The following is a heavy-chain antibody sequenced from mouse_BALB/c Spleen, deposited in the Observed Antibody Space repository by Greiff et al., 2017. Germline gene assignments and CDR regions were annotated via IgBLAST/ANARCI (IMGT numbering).Heavy chain of an antibody. J-gene: IGHJ2*01. CDR2: IYPGDGDT. Sequence: QVQLKQSGAELVRPGSSVKISCKASGYAFSSYWMNWVKQRPGQGLEWIGQIYPGDGDTNYNGKFKGKATLTADKSSSTAYMQLSSLTSEDSAVYFCARKGVTTGSSPDYWGQGTTLTVSS. V-gene: IGHV1-80*01. CDR3: ARKGVTTGSSPDY. CDR1: GYAFSSYW. D-gene: IGHD1-1*01.